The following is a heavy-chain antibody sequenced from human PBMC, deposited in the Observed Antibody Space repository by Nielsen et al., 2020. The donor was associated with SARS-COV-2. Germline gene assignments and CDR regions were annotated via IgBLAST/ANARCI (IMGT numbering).Heavy chain of an antibody. Sequence: SWIRQPPGKGLEWIGYIYYSGSTYYNPSLKSRVTISVDTSKNQFSLKLSSVTAADTAVYYCASAPAEIMVVAATVNWFDPWGQGTLVTVSS. CDR2: IYYSGST. V-gene: IGHV4-30-4*01. CDR3: ASAPAEIMVVAATVNWFDP. J-gene: IGHJ5*02. D-gene: IGHD2-15*01.